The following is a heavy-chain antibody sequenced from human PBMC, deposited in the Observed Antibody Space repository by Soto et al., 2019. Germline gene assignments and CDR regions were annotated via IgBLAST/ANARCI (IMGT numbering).Heavy chain of an antibody. CDR1: GYTFTSYG. D-gene: IGHD4-17*01. V-gene: IGHV1-18*01. Sequence: ASVKVSCKASGYTFTSYGISWVRQAPGQGLEWMGWISAHNGNTKYAQKVQGRVTMTTDTSTSTAYMELRSLRSDDTAVYYCATLYDDYVVGAFDIWGQGTMVPVSS. CDR2: ISAHNGNT. J-gene: IGHJ3*02. CDR3: ATLYDDYVVGAFDI.